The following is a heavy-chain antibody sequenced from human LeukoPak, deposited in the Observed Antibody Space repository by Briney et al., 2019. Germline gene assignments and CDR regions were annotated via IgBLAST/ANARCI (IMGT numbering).Heavy chain of an antibody. D-gene: IGHD3-10*01. CDR2: ISYDGSNK. CDR1: GFTFSSYA. V-gene: IGHV3-30-3*01. Sequence: QPGRSLRLSRAASGFTFSSYAMDWVRPAPGKGLEWVAVISYDGSNKYYAYSVKGRFTISRDNSKNTLYLQMNSLRAEGTAGYYCPSTPSGSGSYYFDYWGQGTLVTVSS. CDR3: PSTPSGSGSYYFDY. J-gene: IGHJ4*02.